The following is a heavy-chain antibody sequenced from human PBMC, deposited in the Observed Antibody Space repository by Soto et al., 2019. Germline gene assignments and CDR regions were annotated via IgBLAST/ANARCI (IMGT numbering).Heavy chain of an antibody. CDR2: ISGGGDTT. V-gene: IGHV3-23*01. J-gene: IGHJ4*02. D-gene: IGHD3-10*01. CDR3: AKGLGGSGSLTPRVDF. CDR1: GFTFNNYA. Sequence: EVQLLESGGGLVQPGGSLRLSCAASGFTFNNYAMTWVRQAPGKGLEWVSAISGGGDTTSYADSVKGRFTVSRDGSKNTLYLQMSSLRAEDTALYYCAKGLGGSGSLTPRVDFWGQGALVTRSS.